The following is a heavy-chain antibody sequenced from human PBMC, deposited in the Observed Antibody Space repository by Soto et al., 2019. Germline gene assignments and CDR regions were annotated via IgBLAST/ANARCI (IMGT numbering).Heavy chain of an antibody. Sequence: SETLSLTCTVSGGSISSYYWSWIRQPPGKGLEWIGYIYYSGSTNYNPSLKSRVTISVDTSKNQFSLKLSSVTAADTAVYYCAREIQLWDRGNYGMDVWGQGTTVTVSS. CDR2: IYYSGST. J-gene: IGHJ6*02. V-gene: IGHV4-59*01. D-gene: IGHD5-18*01. CDR1: GGSISSYY. CDR3: AREIQLWDRGNYGMDV.